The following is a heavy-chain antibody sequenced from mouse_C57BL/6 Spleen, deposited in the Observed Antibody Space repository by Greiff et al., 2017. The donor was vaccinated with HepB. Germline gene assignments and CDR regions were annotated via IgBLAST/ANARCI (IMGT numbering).Heavy chain of an antibody. CDR3: AREGLGGYYFDY. CDR2: ISDGGSYT. Sequence: EVKVVESGGGLVKPGGSLKLSCAASGFTFSSYAMSWVRQTPEKRLEWVATISDGGSYTYYPDNVKGRFTISRDNAKNNLYLQMSHLKSEDTAMYYCAREGLGGYYFDYWGQGTTLTVSS. D-gene: IGHD2-2*01. J-gene: IGHJ2*01. CDR1: GFTFSSYA. V-gene: IGHV5-4*01.